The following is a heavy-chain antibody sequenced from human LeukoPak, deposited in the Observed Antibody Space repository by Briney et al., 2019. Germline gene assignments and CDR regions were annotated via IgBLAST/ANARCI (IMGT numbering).Heavy chain of an antibody. CDR1: GYTFTGYY. D-gene: IGHD1-14*01. J-gene: IGHJ3*02. Sequence: SVKVSCKASGYTFTGYYMHWVRQAPGQGLEWMGGIIPIFGTANYAQKFQGRVTITADESTSTAYMELSSLRSEDTAVYYCASYISEENAFDIWGQGTMVTVSS. CDR2: IIPIFGTA. CDR3: ASYISEENAFDI. V-gene: IGHV1-69*13.